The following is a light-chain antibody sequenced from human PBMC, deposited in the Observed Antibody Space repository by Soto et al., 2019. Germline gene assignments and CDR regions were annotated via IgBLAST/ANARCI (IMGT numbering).Light chain of an antibody. CDR3: AQGLATPFT. Sequence: EIVLTQSPLSLPVTPGEPASISCRSSQNLLHSNGYNYLNWYLQKPGQSPQLLIYLCSNRASGVPDRFSGSGSGTDVTLTINRVEAEDVGLYFCAQGLATPFTFGGGTKVEIK. V-gene: IGKV2-28*01. CDR1: QNLLHSNGYNY. CDR2: LCS. J-gene: IGKJ4*01.